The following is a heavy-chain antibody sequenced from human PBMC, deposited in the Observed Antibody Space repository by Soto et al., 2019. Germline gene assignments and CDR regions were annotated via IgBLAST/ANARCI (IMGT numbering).Heavy chain of an antibody. Sequence: EVQLVESGGGLVQPGGSLRLSCVVSGFTVSNNYMSWVRQAPGKGLEWVSVIYSGGSTSYINSVKGRFTISRDNSKNTVYLQMNSLRAEDTAVYYCARPDTVRGVSYGGQGTLVTVSS. V-gene: IGHV3-66*01. D-gene: IGHD3-10*01. CDR3: ARPDTVRGVSY. CDR1: GFTVSNNY. CDR2: IYSGGST. J-gene: IGHJ4*02.